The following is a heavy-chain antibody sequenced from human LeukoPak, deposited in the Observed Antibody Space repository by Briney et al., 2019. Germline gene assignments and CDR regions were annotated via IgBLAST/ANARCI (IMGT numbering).Heavy chain of an antibody. CDR1: GYSFTSYW. V-gene: IGHV5-51*01. CDR3: ARLPTVTKISYYYYMDV. D-gene: IGHD4-17*01. CDR2: IYPGDSDT. Sequence: GESLKISCKGSGYSFTSYWIGWVRQMPGKGLEWMGIIYPGDSDTRYSPSFQGQVAISADKSISTAYLQWSSLKASDTAMYYCARLPTVTKISYYYYMDVWGKGTTVTVSS. J-gene: IGHJ6*03.